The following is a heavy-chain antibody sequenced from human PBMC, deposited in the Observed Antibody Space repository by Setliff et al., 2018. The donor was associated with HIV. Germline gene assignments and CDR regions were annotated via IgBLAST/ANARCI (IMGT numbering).Heavy chain of an antibody. J-gene: IGHJ4*02. Sequence: PSETLSLTCTVSGGSISTGVYYWSWIRQPADKALEWIGRISASGSTNYNPSLESRVTLSIDTSNNQFSLKLTSVTAADTAVYYCARVYSRSWFFFDYWGLGTLVTVSS. CDR1: GGSISTGVYY. CDR3: ARVYSRSWFFFDY. CDR2: ISASGST. D-gene: IGHD6-13*01. V-gene: IGHV4-61*02.